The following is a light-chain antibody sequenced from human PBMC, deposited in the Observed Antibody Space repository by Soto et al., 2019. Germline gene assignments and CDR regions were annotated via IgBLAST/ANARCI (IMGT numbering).Light chain of an antibody. CDR2: DAT. CDR1: QSIKTY. V-gene: IGKV1-39*01. Sequence: DIQMTQSPSSLSASVGDRVTITCRASQSIKTYLNWYQLKPGKAPNLLIHDATTLQRGVPSRLSGSGSGTDFTLIISRLQPKDFPGYYCQQSYSTHWTFGQGTKVDIK. CDR3: QQSYSTHWT. J-gene: IGKJ1*01.